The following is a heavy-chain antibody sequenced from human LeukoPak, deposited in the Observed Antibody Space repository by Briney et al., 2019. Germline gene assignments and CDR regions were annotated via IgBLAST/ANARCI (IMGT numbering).Heavy chain of an antibody. Sequence: GESLKISCKGSGYSFTSYWIGWVRQMPGKGLEWMGIIYPGDSDTRYSPSFQGQVTISADKSISTAYLQWSSLKASDTAMYYCARLLMVRGVTLDPDYWGQGTLVTVSS. CDR2: IYPGDSDT. J-gene: IGHJ4*02. CDR3: ARLLMVRGVTLDPDY. D-gene: IGHD3-10*01. V-gene: IGHV5-51*01. CDR1: GYSFTSYW.